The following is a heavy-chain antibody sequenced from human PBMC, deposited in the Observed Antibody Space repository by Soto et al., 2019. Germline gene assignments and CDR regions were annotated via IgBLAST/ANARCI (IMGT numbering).Heavy chain of an antibody. V-gene: IGHV3-64*02. CDR1: GFTFSSYA. CDR3: ARSPYYYYGMDV. Sequence: PGGSLRLSCAASGFTFSSYAMHWVRQAPGKGLEYVSAISSNGGSTYYADSVKGSFTISRDNSKNTLYLQMGSLRAEDMAVYYCARSPYYYYGMDVWGQATSVTVSS. CDR2: ISSNGGST. J-gene: IGHJ6*02.